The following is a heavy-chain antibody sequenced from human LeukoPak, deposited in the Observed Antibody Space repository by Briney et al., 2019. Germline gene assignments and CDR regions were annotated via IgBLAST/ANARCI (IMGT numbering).Heavy chain of an antibody. J-gene: IGHJ4*02. CDR3: ARVVGFGREAVDY. Sequence: GGSLRLSCAASGFTFSDYYMSWIRQAPGKGLEWVSVIYSGGSTYYADSVKGRFTISRDNSKNTLYLQMNSLRAEDTAVCYCARVVGFGREAVDYWGQGTLVTVSS. D-gene: IGHD3-10*01. CDR2: IYSGGST. CDR1: GFTFSDYY. V-gene: IGHV3-66*01.